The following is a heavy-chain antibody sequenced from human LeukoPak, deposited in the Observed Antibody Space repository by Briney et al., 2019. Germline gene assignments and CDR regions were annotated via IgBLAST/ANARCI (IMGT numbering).Heavy chain of an antibody. Sequence: PGGSLRLSCGVSGFSLDDYGMGWVRQAPGKGLEYVSGINWNGAETGLADSVKGRFTISRDDAKKSLYLQMNSLRDEDTAFYYCARRASGGSTYWYFDLWGRGTLVTVSS. CDR2: INWNGAET. D-gene: IGHD6-19*01. J-gene: IGHJ2*01. CDR3: ARRASGGSTYWYFDL. CDR1: GFSLDDYG. V-gene: IGHV3-20*04.